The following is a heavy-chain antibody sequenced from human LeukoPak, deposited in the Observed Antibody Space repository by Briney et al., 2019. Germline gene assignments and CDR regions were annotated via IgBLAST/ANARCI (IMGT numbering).Heavy chain of an antibody. V-gene: IGHV3-53*01. Sequence: GGSLRLSCAASGFTVSSNYMSWVRQAPGKGLEWVSVIYSGGSTYYADSVKGRFTVSRDNAKNSLYLQMNSLRAEDTAVYYCARDHAGIVLPAAVGAHWGQGTLVTVSS. J-gene: IGHJ4*02. CDR2: IYSGGST. CDR3: ARDHAGIVLPAAVGAH. D-gene: IGHD2-2*01. CDR1: GFTVSSNY.